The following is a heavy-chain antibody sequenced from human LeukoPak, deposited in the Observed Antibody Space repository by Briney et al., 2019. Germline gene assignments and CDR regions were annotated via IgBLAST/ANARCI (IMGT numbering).Heavy chain of an antibody. CDR1: GFTFSRYW. J-gene: IGHJ4*02. D-gene: IGHD5-12*01. V-gene: IGHV3-74*01. CDR2: IDEYGTTI. CDR3: ATDLSGRQDY. Sequence: GSLRLSCAASGFTFSRYWMHWVRQAPGKGLVWVSRIDEYGTTINYADSVKGRFTISRNNAGDTLFLQMNSLRAEDTGVYYCATDLSGRQDYWGQGTLVTVSS.